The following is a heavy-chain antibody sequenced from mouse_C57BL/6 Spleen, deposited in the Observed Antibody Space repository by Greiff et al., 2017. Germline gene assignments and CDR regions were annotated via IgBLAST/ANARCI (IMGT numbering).Heavy chain of an antibody. CDR1: GYAFSSSW. CDR3: ARRGLDYGSSFFGC. J-gene: IGHJ2*01. V-gene: IGHV1-82*01. CDR2: IYPGDGDT. D-gene: IGHD1-1*01. Sequence: QVQLQQSGPELVKPGASVKISCKASGYAFSSSWMNWVKQRPGKGLEWIGRIYPGDGDTNYNRKFKGKATVTADKSSSTAYMQLSSLTSEDSAVYFCARRGLDYGSSFFGCWGQGTTLTVSS.